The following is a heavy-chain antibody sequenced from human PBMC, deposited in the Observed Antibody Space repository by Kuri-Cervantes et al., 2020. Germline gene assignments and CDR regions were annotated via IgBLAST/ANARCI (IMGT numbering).Heavy chain of an antibody. CDR3: SKADGYCRGGSCYPFDP. D-gene: IGHD2-15*01. CDR1: GFTFSSNN. CDR2: IYSGGST. V-gene: IGHV3-53*01. J-gene: IGHJ5*02. Sequence: GGSLRLSCAASGFTFSSNNMSWVRQAPGKGLEWVSVIYSGGSTYYADSVKGRFTISRDNSKNTLYLQMNSLRDEDTAVYYCSKADGYCRGGSCYPFDPWGQGTLVTVSS.